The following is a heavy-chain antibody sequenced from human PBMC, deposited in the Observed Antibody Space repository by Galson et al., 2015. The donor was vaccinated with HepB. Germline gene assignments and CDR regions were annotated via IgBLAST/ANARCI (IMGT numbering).Heavy chain of an antibody. D-gene: IGHD5-24*01. CDR2: TSGSGGST. J-gene: IGHJ3*02. CDR3: AIAYEMDTLFLGYDAFDI. Sequence: SLRLSCAVSGFTFSRYGMSWVRQAPEKGLEWVSGTSGSGGSTYYADSVKGRFTISRDKSKNTLYLQMNSLRADDTAVYYCAIAYEMDTLFLGYDAFDIRGQGTMVTVSS. CDR1: GFTFSRYG. V-gene: IGHV3-23*01.